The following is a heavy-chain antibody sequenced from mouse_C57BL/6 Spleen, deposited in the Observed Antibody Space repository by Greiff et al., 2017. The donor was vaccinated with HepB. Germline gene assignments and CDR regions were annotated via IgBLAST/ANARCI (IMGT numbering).Heavy chain of an antibody. CDR3: AREGLGRGRYFDY. CDR2: ISDGGSYT. D-gene: IGHD4-1*01. J-gene: IGHJ2*01. CDR1: GFTFSSYA. V-gene: IGHV5-4*01. Sequence: EVKLMESGGGLVKPGGSLKLSCAASGFTFSSYAMSWVRQTPEKRLEWVATISDGGSYTYYPDNVKGRFTISRDNAKNNLYLQMSHLKSEDTAMYYCAREGLGRGRYFDYWGQGTTLTVSS.